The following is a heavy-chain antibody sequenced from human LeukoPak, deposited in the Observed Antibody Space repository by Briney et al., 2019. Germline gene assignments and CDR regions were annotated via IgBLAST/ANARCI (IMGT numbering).Heavy chain of an antibody. J-gene: IGHJ5*02. CDR2: IYYSGST. CDR3: ARAEYYYDSSGYYPSLYNWFDP. CDR1: GGSISSGGYY. V-gene: IGHV4-31*03. D-gene: IGHD3-22*01. Sequence: SETLSLTCTVSGGSISSGGYYWSWIRQHPGKGLEWIGYIYYSGSTYYSPSLKSRVTISVDTSKNQFSLKLSSVTAADTAVYYCARAEYYYDSSGYYPSLYNWFDPWGQGTLVTVSS.